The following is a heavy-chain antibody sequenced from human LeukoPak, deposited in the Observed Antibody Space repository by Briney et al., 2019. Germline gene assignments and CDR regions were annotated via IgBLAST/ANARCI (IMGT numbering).Heavy chain of an antibody. CDR2: IIPIFGTA. CDR3: ARDLGIVVVPAAIGEAFDI. CDR1: GGTFSSYA. D-gene: IGHD2-2*01. Sequence: SVKVSCKASGGTFSSYAISWVRQAPGQGLEWMGGIIPIFGTANYAQKFQGRVTITADESTSTAYMELSSLRSEDTAVYCCARDLGIVVVPAAIGEAFDIWGQGTMVTVSS. J-gene: IGHJ3*02. V-gene: IGHV1-69*13.